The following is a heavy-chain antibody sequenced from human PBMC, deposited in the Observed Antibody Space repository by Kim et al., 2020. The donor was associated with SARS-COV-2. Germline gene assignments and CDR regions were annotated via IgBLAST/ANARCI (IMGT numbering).Heavy chain of an antibody. D-gene: IGHD1-20*01. Sequence: SETLSLTCTVSGDSISSSNYYWGWIRQPPGKGPEWIGSIYYSGSTYYTPSLKSRVTISIDTSKNQFSLKLSSVTAADTAVYYCATAITGGSLWHWGQGTLVTVSS. J-gene: IGHJ4*02. CDR3: ATAITGGSLWH. CDR2: IYYSGST. CDR1: GDSISSSNYY. V-gene: IGHV4-39*01.